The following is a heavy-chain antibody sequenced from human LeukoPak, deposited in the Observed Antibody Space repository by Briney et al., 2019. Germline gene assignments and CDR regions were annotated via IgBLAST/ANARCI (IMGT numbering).Heavy chain of an antibody. D-gene: IGHD3-3*01. CDR2: ISWNSGSI. V-gene: IGHV3-9*01. CDR3: AKAMSGYDFWSGYPRSRFHNAFDI. J-gene: IGHJ3*02. Sequence: GGSLRLSCAASGFTFDDYAMHWVRQAPGKGLEWVSGISWNSGSIGYADSVKGRFTISRDNAKNSLYLQMNSLRAEDTALYYCAKAMSGYDFWSGYPRSRFHNAFDIWGQGTMVTVSS. CDR1: GFTFDDYA.